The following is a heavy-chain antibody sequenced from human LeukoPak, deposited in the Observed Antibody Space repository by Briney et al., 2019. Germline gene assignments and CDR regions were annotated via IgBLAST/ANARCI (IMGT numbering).Heavy chain of an antibody. V-gene: IGHV3-30-3*01. D-gene: IGHD3-10*01. J-gene: IGHJ3*02. Sequence: GGSLRLSCAASGFTFSSYAMHWLRQAPGKGLEGGAVISYDGSNKYYADSVKGRFTISRDNSKNTLYLQMNSLRAEDTAVYYCARGRLALYGSGTRPAFDIWGQGTMVTVSS. CDR1: GFTFSSYA. CDR2: ISYDGSNK. CDR3: ARGRLALYGSGTRPAFDI.